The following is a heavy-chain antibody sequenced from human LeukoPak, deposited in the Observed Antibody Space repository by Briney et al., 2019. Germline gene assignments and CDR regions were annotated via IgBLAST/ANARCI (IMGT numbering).Heavy chain of an antibody. V-gene: IGHV3-21*01. J-gene: IGHJ6*03. CDR2: IMSSSRNI. CDR3: ATTRAPSNGRVLYYMDV. CDR1: GFSFGSYS. Sequence: GGSLILSCGASGFSFGSYSMNWVRQAPGKALEWVSSIMSSSRNIYYADSVKGRFTISRDNAKNSLYLQLSSLRAEDTAVYYCATTRAPSNGRVLYYMDVWGKGTTVTVSS. D-gene: IGHD3-3*01.